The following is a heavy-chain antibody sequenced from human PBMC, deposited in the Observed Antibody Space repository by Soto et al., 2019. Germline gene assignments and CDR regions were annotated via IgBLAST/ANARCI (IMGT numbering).Heavy chain of an antibody. V-gene: IGHV2-5*02. CDR1: AFSLSTGGVG. Sequence: QITLKESGPTLVKPTQTLTLTCTFSAFSLSTGGVGVGWIRQPPGKALEWLALIYWDDDKRYSPSLRSRLTITKDTSKNQVVLTMTNMDPVDTATYYCIQSRCGGDCLQSYASYYYYGMDVWGHGTTVTVSS. D-gene: IGHD2-21*02. CDR2: IYWDDDK. CDR3: IQSRCGGDCLQSYASYYYYGMDV. J-gene: IGHJ6*02.